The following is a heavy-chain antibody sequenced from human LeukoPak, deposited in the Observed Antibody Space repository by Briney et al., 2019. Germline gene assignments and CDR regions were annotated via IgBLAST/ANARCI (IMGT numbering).Heavy chain of an antibody. CDR1: GFTFSSYG. CDR2: IRYDGSNK. D-gene: IGHD3-22*01. Sequence: GGSLRLSCAASGFTFSSYGMHWVRQAPGKGLEWLAFIRYDGSNKYYADSVKGRFTISRDNSKNTLYLQMNSLRAEDMDVYYCAKDYLWWHYYDSSGQPFDYWGQGTLVTVSS. CDR3: AKDYLWWHYYDSSGQPFDY. J-gene: IGHJ4*02. V-gene: IGHV3-30*02.